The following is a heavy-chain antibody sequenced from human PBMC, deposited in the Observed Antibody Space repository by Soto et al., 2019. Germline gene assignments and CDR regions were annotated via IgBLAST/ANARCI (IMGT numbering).Heavy chain of an antibody. V-gene: IGHV3-13*01. CDR1: GFTFSSYD. D-gene: IGHD6-19*01. CDR3: ARFRPSSGCLDY. J-gene: IGHJ4*02. CDR2: IGTAGDT. Sequence: GGSLRLSCAASGFTFSSYDMHWVRQATGKGLEWVSAIGTAGDTYYPGSVKGRFTISRENAKNSLYLQMNSLRAGDTAVYYCARFRPSSGCLDYWGQGTLVTVSS.